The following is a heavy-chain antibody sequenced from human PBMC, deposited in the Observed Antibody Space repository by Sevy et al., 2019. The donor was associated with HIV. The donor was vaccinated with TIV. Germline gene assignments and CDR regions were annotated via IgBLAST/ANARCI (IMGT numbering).Heavy chain of an antibody. D-gene: IGHD1-26*01. Sequence: GRSLRLSCAASGFTFSDYGMDWVRQAPGKGPEWVALISHDGNDKYYADSVKGRFTISRDNSKNTLYIQMNSLRAEDTAVYYCAKDRVKRELSFDYWGQGTPVTVSS. J-gene: IGHJ4*02. CDR2: ISHDGNDK. CDR3: AKDRVKRELSFDY. CDR1: GFTFSDYG. V-gene: IGHV3-30*18.